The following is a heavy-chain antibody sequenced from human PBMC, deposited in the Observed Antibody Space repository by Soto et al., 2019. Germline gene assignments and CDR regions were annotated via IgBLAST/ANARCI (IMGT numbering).Heavy chain of an antibody. CDR2: ISGGGNRI. CDR1: GFTVRSYA. CDR3: AKERRLERGDFDY. Sequence: EVQLLESGGGLVQPGGSLRLSCAASGFTVRSYAMSWVRQAPGTVQEWVSVISGGGNRIYYEDSVKGRFTISRDNSKNTLYLQMNSLRDEDTAKYYCAKERRLERGDFDYWGQGTLVTVSS. D-gene: IGHD1-1*01. J-gene: IGHJ4*02. V-gene: IGHV3-23*02.